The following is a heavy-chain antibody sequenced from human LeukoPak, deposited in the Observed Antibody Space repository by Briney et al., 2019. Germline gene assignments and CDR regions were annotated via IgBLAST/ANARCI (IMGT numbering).Heavy chain of an antibody. CDR3: ARDSVVGLYQLPGGLDY. J-gene: IGHJ4*02. CDR1: GFTFSAYS. D-gene: IGHD2-2*01. V-gene: IGHV3-21*01. CDR2: ISVSSSDLYYADSVKE. Sequence: GESLRLSCAASGFTFSAYSMNWVRQAPGKGLEWVSSISVSSSDLYYADSVKEYYADSVKGRFTISRDNARNSLGLQMNSLEVEDTAVYYCARDSVVGLYQLPGGLDYWGQGVLVTVSS.